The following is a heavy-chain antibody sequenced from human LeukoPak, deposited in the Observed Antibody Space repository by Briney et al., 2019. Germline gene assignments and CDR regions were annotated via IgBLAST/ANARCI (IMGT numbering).Heavy chain of an antibody. V-gene: IGHV5-10-1*01. J-gene: IGHJ5*02. Sequence: RGESLKISCKGSGYSFTSYWISWVRQMPGKGLEWMGRIDPSDSYTNYSPSFQGHVTISADKSISTAYLQWSSLKASDTAMYYCATWKYGSGSYFRFDPWGQGTLVNVSS. CDR3: ATWKYGSGSYFRFDP. CDR1: GYSFTSYW. CDR2: IDPSDSYT. D-gene: IGHD3-10*01.